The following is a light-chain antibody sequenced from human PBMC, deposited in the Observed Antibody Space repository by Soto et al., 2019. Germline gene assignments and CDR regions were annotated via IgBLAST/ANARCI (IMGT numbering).Light chain of an antibody. CDR1: QSISTW. V-gene: IGKV1-5*01. Sequence: DLQMTQSPSTLSAFVGDRVTITCRASQSISTWLAWYQQKPGKAPKLLIYDASSLESGVPSRFSGSASGTEFTLTISSLQPDDSATYYCQQYNSYSKTFGQGTKVEIK. CDR3: QQYNSYSKT. CDR2: DAS. J-gene: IGKJ1*01.